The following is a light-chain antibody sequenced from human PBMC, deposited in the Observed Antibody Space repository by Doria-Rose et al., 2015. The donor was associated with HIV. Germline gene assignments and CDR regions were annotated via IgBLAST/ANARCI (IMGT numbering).Light chain of an antibody. CDR2: ASS. J-gene: IGKJ5*01. V-gene: IGKV1-39*01. CDR1: ENINDY. Sequence: DIRMTQSPSSLSASVGDRVTITCRSSENINDYLNWYQHKPGKAPKLLIYASSNLQSGVSSRFSGSGSGTDFTLTISSLQPEDSAIYFCQQSYSTLPITFG. CDR3: QQSYSTLPIT.